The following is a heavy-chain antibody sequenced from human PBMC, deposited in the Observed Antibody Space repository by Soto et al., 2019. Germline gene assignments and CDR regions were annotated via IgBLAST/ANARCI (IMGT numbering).Heavy chain of an antibody. Sequence: SGPTLVNPTQTLTRICIFSGFSLRTSGVGVGWIRQPPGKALEWLGFIYWNDDKRYSPSLKSRLTITKDTSKNQVVLTMTNMDPVDTATYYCAKSGSSGWYGWFDPWGQGTLVTVSS. CDR3: AKSGSSGWYGWFDP. CDR1: GFSLRTSGVG. J-gene: IGHJ5*02. V-gene: IGHV2-5*01. D-gene: IGHD6-19*01. CDR2: IYWNDDK.